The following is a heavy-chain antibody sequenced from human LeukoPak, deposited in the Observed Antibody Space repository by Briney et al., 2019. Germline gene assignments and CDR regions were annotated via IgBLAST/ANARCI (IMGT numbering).Heavy chain of an antibody. J-gene: IGHJ2*01. V-gene: IGHV5-51*01. D-gene: IGHD4-23*01. CDR3: ARRVVNNRNWYFNL. CDR1: GYSFTSYW. Sequence: GESLKISCKGSGYSFTSYWIGWVRQMPGKGLEWMGTIYPGDSDTRYSPSFQGQVTISADKSINTAYLQWSSLKASDTAMYYCARRVVNNRNWYFNLWGRGTLVTVSS. CDR2: IYPGDSDT.